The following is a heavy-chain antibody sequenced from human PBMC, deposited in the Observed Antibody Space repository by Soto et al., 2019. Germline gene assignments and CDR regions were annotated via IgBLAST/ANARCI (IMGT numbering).Heavy chain of an antibody. D-gene: IGHD2-15*01. V-gene: IGHV1-8*01. J-gene: IGHJ4*02. CDR2: MNPDSGHA. Sequence: ASVKVSCKASGYTFTDSDINWVRQAPGQGLEWMGWMNPDSGHAAYAQKFQGRVTLTTSTSTSTVYMEMRSLGSEDTAVYYCARRPHCSGGICYYGLDNWGQGTLVTVSS. CDR3: ARRPHCSGGICYYGLDN. CDR1: GYTFTDSD.